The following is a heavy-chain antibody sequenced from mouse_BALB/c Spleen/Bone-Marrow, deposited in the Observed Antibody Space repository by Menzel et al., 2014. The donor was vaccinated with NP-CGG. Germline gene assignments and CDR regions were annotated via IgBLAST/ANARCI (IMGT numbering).Heavy chain of an antibody. CDR1: GYAFTNYN. D-gene: IGHD2-14*01. Sequence: EVQLQQSAPELVKPGASVKGSCKASGYAFTNYNMNWVKQSHGKSLEWIGYIDPYSGGTNYNQKFRGKATLTVDKSSSTAYMHLNSLTSEDSAVYYCSRGVLALFDYWRQGSTLTVSS. V-gene: IGHV1S135*01. CDR3: SRGVLALFDY. J-gene: IGHJ2*01. CDR2: IDPYSGGT.